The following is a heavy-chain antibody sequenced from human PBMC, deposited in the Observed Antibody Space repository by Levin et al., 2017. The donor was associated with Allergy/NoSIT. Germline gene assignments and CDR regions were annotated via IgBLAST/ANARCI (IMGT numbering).Heavy chain of an antibody. CDR3: AKGETTGYFSFYYAMDV. Sequence: PGGSLRLSCTASGFMFVSHALSWVRQAPGKGLEWVSVISGSGSSNTYYADSVKGRFTISRDNSKNTVYLQMNSLRAEDTARYYCAKGETTGYFSFYYAMDVWGQGTTVTVSS. CDR1: GFMFVSHA. D-gene: IGHD4-17*01. CDR2: ISGSGSSNT. V-gene: IGHV3-23*01. J-gene: IGHJ6*02.